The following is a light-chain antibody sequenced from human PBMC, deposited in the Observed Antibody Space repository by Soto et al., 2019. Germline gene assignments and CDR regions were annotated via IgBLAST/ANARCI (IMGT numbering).Light chain of an antibody. CDR1: QSVGSSY. CDR3: QYDGTSPLYT. Sequence: EIVLTQSQGTLSLYPGERAILSCRASQSVGSSYSAWYQQNPCQAPRFLILAAFIRATGIPDRFSGSGSGTDFTLNISRLWSEAVAVYFCQYDGTSPLYTCGQGTKLEIK. CDR2: AAF. J-gene: IGKJ2*01. V-gene: IGKV3-20*01.